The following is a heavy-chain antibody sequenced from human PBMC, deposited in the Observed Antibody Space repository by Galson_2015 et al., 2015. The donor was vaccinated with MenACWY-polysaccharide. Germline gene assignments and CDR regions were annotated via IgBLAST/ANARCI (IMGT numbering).Heavy chain of an antibody. CDR2: IYPGDSDT. V-gene: IGHV5-51*01. D-gene: IGHD5-12*01. Sequence: QSGAEVKKPGESLKISCEGSGYSFTSYWIAWVRQMAGKGLEWMGIIYPGDSDTRYSPSFQGQVTISADKSVSTAYLQWSSLKASDTAMYYCARNNYAGLRGYYYGMDVWGQGTTVTVSS. CDR1: GYSFTSYW. J-gene: IGHJ6*02. CDR3: ARNNYAGLRGYYYGMDV.